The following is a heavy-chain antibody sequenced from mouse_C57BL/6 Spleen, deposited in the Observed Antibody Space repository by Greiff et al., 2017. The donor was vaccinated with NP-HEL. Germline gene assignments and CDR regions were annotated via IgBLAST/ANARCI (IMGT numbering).Heavy chain of an antibody. CDR3: TRGGFAY. J-gene: IGHJ3*01. CDR2: IYPGNSDT. Sequence: VQLQQSGTVLARPGASVKMSCKTSGYTFTSYWMHWVKQRPGQGLEWIGAIYPGNSDTSYNQKFKGKAHLTAVTYASTAYMELSSLTNEDSAVYYCTRGGFAYWGQGTLVTVSA. V-gene: IGHV1-5*01. CDR1: GYTFTSYW.